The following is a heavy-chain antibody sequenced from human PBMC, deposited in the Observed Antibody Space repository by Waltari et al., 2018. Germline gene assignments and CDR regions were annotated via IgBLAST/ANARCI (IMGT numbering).Heavy chain of an antibody. CDR2: MNPNSGNT. CDR3: ARVREYSGSSDFDY. D-gene: IGHD1-26*01. CDR1: GYTFTSYD. Sequence: QVQLVQSGAEVKKPGASVKVSCKASGYTFTSYDINWVRQATGQGLEWMGWMNPNSGNTGYAQKFQGRVTMTRNTSISTAYMELSSLRSEDTAVYYCARVREYSGSSDFDYWGQGTLVTVSS. J-gene: IGHJ4*02. V-gene: IGHV1-8*01.